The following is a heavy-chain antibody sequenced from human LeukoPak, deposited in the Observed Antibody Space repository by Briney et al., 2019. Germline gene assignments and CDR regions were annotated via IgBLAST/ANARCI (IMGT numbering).Heavy chain of an antibody. D-gene: IGHD4-17*01. V-gene: IGHV3-30-3*01. J-gene: IGHJ4*02. CDR3: ARDREYGTDY. Sequence: GGSLRLSCAASGFTFGSYAMHWVRQAPGKGLEWVAVISYDGSNKYYADSVKGRFTISRDNSKNTLYLQMNSLRAEDTAVYYCARDREYGTDYWGQGTLVTVSS. CDR1: GFTFGSYA. CDR2: ISYDGSNK.